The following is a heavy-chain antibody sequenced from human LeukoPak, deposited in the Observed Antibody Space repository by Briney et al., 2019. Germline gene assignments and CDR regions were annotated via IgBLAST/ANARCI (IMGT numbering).Heavy chain of an antibody. CDR1: GGTFSSYA. J-gene: IGHJ4*02. V-gene: IGHV1-69*13. CDR2: IIPIFGTA. D-gene: IGHD1-1*01. CDR3: ARSKPDETTFDY. Sequence: GASVKVSCKASGGTFSSYAISWVRQAPGQGLEWMGGIIPIFGTANYAQKFQGRVTITADESTSTAYMELSSLRSEDTAVYYCARSKPDETTFDYWGQGTLVTVSS.